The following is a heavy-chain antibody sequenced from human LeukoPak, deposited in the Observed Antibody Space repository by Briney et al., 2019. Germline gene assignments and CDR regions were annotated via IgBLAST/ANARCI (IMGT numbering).Heavy chain of an antibody. Sequence: SVKVSCKASGGTFSSYAISWVRQAPGQGLGWMGGIIPIFGTANYAQKFQGRVTITADESTSTAYMELSSLRSEDTAVYYCARENGGSGPYYYYGMDVWGQGTTLTVSS. CDR2: IIPIFGTA. CDR1: GGTFSSYA. V-gene: IGHV1-69*01. CDR3: ARENGGSGPYYYYGMDV. J-gene: IGHJ6*02. D-gene: IGHD2-15*01.